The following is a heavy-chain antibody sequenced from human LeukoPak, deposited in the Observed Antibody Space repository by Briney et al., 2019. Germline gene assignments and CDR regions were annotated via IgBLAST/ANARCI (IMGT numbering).Heavy chain of an antibody. V-gene: IGHV1-69*13. J-gene: IGHJ6*04. D-gene: IGHD4-17*01. CDR2: IIPIFGTA. CDR3: ARDLGYGDLTNYYYYYGMDV. CDR1: GGTFSSYA. Sequence: ASVKVSCKASGGTFSSYAISWVRQAPGQGLEWMGGIIPIFGTASYAQKFQGRVTITADESTSTAYMELSSLRSEDTAVYYCARDLGYGDLTNYYYYYGMDVWGKGTTVTVSS.